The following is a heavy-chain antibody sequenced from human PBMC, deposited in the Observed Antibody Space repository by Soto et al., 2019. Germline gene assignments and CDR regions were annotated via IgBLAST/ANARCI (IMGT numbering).Heavy chain of an antibody. CDR2: IKSKTDGGTT. J-gene: IGHJ6*02. V-gene: IGHV3-15*07. CDR3: TTDHAHYSDSSGPSEGKDYYYYGMDV. D-gene: IGHD3-22*01. CDR1: GFTFSNAW. Sequence: PGGSLRLSCAASGFTFSNAWMNWVRQAPGKGLEWVGRIKSKTDGGTTDYAAPVKGRFTISRDDSKNTLYLQMNSLKTEDTAVYYCTTDHAHYSDSSGPSEGKDYYYYGMDVSPQGTTVTVSS.